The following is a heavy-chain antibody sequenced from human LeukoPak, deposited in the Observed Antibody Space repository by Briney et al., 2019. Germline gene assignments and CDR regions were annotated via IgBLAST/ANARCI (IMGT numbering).Heavy chain of an antibody. J-gene: IGHJ4*02. D-gene: IGHD6-13*01. CDR2: IHRSGST. Sequence: SETLSLTCAATGGPFGGHRWTWIRQPPRQDLKRIVEIHRSGSTNYNPSLQSRVTISLDTSKNQFSLNLRSVTAADTAVYYCAREGTYTSTSYFFDYWGQGAPVTVSS. V-gene: IGHV4-34*01. CDR1: GGPFGGHR. CDR3: AREGTYTSTSYFFDY.